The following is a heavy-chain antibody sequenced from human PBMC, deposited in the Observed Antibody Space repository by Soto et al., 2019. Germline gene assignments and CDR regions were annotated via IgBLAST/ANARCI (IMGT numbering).Heavy chain of an antibody. Sequence: GESLKISCNGSGYTFTSYWIGWVRQMPGEGLEWMGVIYPSDSDIRYSPSFQGKVTISADKSITTAYLQWSSLKAADTAMYYCVRSGTSSGRFSDYWGQGTLVTVSS. D-gene: IGHD2-15*01. CDR2: IYPSDSDI. CDR1: GYTFTSYW. CDR3: VRSGTSSGRFSDY. V-gene: IGHV5-51*01. J-gene: IGHJ4*02.